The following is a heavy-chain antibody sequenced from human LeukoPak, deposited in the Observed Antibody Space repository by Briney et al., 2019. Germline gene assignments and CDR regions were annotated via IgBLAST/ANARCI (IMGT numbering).Heavy chain of an antibody. CDR3: ARRSSSSSSHFDY. D-gene: IGHD6-6*01. CDR1: GGTFRNHD. J-gene: IGHJ4*02. CDR2: IIPIFGTP. V-gene: IGHV1-69*13. Sequence: SVKVSCKASGGTFRNHDINWVRQAPGQGLEWMGGIIPIFGTPNYAQKLQGRVTITADESTTTAYMELSSLRSEDTAVYYCARRSSSSSSHFDYWGQGTLVTVSS.